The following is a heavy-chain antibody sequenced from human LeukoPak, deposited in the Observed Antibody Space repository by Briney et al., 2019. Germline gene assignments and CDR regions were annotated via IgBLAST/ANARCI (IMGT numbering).Heavy chain of an antibody. V-gene: IGHV3-48*01. Sequence: GGSLRLSCAASGFTFSSYSMNWVRQAPGKGLEWVSYISSSSSTIYYADSVKGRFAISRDNSKTTLYLQMNSLRAEDTAVYFCAKDHTPFGSGSYSTRYYGMDVWGQGTTVIVSS. D-gene: IGHD3-10*01. CDR3: AKDHTPFGSGSYSTRYYGMDV. CDR1: GFTFSSYS. J-gene: IGHJ6*02. CDR2: ISSSSSTI.